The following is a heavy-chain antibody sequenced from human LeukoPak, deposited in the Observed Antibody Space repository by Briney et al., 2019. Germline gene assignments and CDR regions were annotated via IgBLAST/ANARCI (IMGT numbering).Heavy chain of an antibody. CDR3: ARVGGYSGYDADC. D-gene: IGHD5-12*01. V-gene: IGHV3-48*01. CDR1: GFTFSTYS. J-gene: IGHJ4*02. Sequence: GGSLRLSCAASGFTFSTYSMKWVRQAPGKGLEWVSYISDSSAMYHADSVRGRFTISRENDKNSLFLQMNSLRAEDTAVYYCARVGGYSGYDADCWGQGTLVTVSS. CDR2: ISDSSAM.